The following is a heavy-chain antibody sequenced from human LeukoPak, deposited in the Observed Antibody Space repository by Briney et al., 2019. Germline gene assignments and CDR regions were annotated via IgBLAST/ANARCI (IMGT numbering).Heavy chain of an antibody. Sequence: GASVKVSCKASGGTFSSYAINWVRQATGQGLEWMGWMNPNSGNTGYAQKFQGRVTMTRNTSISTAYMELSSLRSEDTAVYYCAVTTYFGSSGVDNWFDPWGQGTLVTVSS. J-gene: IGHJ5*02. CDR3: AVTTYFGSSGVDNWFDP. D-gene: IGHD3-10*01. CDR1: GGTFSSYA. CDR2: MNPNSGNT. V-gene: IGHV1-8*02.